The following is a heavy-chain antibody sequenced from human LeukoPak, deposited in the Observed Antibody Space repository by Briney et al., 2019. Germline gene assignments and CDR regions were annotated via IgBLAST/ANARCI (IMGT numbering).Heavy chain of an antibody. D-gene: IGHD6-19*01. Sequence: GESLKISCKASGYSFTTYWIAWGRQMPGKGLDWMGRIYPGDSDTRYSPSFQGQITISVDKSISIAYLQWSSLKASDTAMYYCARLLQGVAGTWGYWGQGTLVTV. J-gene: IGHJ4*02. V-gene: IGHV5-51*01. CDR3: ARLLQGVAGTWGY. CDR1: GYSFTTYW. CDR2: IYPGDSDT.